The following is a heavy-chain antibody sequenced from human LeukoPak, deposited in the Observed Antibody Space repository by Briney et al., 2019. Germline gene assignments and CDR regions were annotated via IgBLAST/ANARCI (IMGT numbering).Heavy chain of an antibody. CDR2: IYSGGST. CDR1: GFTVSSNY. Sequence: GGSLRLSCAASGFTVSSNYMSWVRQAPGKGLEWVSVIYSGGSTYYADSLKGRFTISRDNAGNSLYLQMNSLRAEDTAVYYCARESTSHWGPPLFDYWGQGTLVTVSS. CDR3: ARESTSHWGPPLFDY. V-gene: IGHV3-53*01. D-gene: IGHD2-2*01. J-gene: IGHJ4*02.